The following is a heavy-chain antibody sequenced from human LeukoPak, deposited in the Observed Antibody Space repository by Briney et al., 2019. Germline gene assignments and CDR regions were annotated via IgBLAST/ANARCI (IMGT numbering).Heavy chain of an antibody. D-gene: IGHD2-2*02. J-gene: IGHJ4*02. Sequence: GSLRLSCAASGFTFSSYAMSWVRQAPGKGLEWVSAISGSGGSTYYADSVKGRFTISRDNSKNTLYLQMNSLRAEDTAVYYCAKTLGYCSSTSCYRSGDYWGQGTLVTVSS. V-gene: IGHV3-23*01. CDR1: GFTFSSYA. CDR2: ISGSGGST. CDR3: AKTLGYCSSTSCYRSGDY.